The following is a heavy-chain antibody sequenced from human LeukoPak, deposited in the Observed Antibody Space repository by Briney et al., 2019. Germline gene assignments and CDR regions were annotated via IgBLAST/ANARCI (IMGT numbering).Heavy chain of an antibody. V-gene: IGHV3-15*01. D-gene: IGHD1-7*01. CDR2: IKSKTDGGTT. CDR3: TTRNYGI. Sequence: GGSLTLSCAASGFTFNNAWMSCPRPAPGKGLEWVGRIKSKTDGGTTDYAAPVKGRFTISRDDSKNTLYLQMNSLKTEDTAVYYCTTRNYGIWGQGTMVTVSS. CDR1: GFTFNNAW. J-gene: IGHJ3*02.